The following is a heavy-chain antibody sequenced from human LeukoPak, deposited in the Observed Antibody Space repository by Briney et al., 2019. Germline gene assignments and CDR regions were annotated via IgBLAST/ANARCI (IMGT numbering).Heavy chain of an antibody. CDR2: INPNSGGA. Sequence: GASVKASCKASGYTFTGYYMHWVRQAPGQGLEWVGRINPNSGGANYAQQFQGRVTMTRDTSITTAYMEVVRLTSDDTAVYYCARGSGYGDSPGLDWGQGTLVTVSS. J-gene: IGHJ4*02. CDR1: GYTFTGYY. V-gene: IGHV1-2*06. D-gene: IGHD4-17*01. CDR3: ARGSGYGDSPGLD.